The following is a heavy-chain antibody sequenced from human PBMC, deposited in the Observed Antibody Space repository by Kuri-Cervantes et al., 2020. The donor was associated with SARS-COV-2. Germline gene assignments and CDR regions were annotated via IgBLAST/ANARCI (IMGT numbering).Heavy chain of an antibody. CDR2: INTNTGNP. D-gene: IGHD2-21*01. V-gene: IGHV7-4-1*02. Sequence: ASVKVSCKASGVTFSNYAISWVRQAPGQGPEWMGWINTNTGNPTYAQGFTGRFVFSLDTSVSTAYLQISSLKAEDTAVYYCARAPYCGGVCYWGGFDYWGLGTLVTVSS. J-gene: IGHJ4*02. CDR1: GVTFSNYA. CDR3: ARAPYCGGVCYWGGFDY.